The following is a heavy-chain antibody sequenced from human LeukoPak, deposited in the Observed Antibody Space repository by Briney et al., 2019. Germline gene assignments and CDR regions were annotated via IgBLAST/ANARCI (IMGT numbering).Heavy chain of an antibody. CDR1: GASINEYY. Sequence: SETLSLTCTVSGASINEYYWNWIRQPAGKGLEWIGRIYTTGSTNYNPSLKSRVTMSIDTSKNQFSLKLNSVTAADTAVYYCARDSPKFLDVWGKGTTVTVSS. J-gene: IGHJ6*04. V-gene: IGHV4-4*07. D-gene: IGHD2-21*01. CDR3: ARDSPKFLDV. CDR2: IYTTGST.